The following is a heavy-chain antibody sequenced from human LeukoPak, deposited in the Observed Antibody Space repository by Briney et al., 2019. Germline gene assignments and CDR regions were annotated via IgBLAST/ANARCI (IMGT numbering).Heavy chain of an antibody. J-gene: IGHJ4*02. CDR3: AKDVTDCSSTSCYHAPGFDY. CDR2: IWYDGSNK. V-gene: IGHV3-33*06. CDR1: GFTFSSYG. Sequence: GVSLRLSCAASGFTFSSYGMHWVRQAPGKGLEWVAVIWYDGSNKYYADSVKGRFTISRDNSKNTLYLQMNSLRAEDKAVYYSAKDVTDCSSTSCYHAPGFDYWGQGTLVTVSS. D-gene: IGHD2-2*01.